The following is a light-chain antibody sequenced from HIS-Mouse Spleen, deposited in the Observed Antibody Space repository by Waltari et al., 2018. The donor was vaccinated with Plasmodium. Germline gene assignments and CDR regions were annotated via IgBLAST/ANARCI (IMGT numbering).Light chain of an antibody. CDR3: QQYNNWSFT. Sequence: EIVMTQSPATLSVSPGERATLSCRASQRVSSNVAWYQQKPGQAPRLLIYGAATRATGSPARFSGSGSGTEFTLTISSLQSEEFAVYYCQQYNNWSFTLGPGTKVDIK. CDR2: GAA. V-gene: IGKV3-15*01. J-gene: IGKJ3*01. CDR1: QRVSSN.